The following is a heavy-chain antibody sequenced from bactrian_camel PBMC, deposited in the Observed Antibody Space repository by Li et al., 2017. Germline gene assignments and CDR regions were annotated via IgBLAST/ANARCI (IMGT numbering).Heavy chain of an antibody. V-gene: IGHV3S1*01. CDR3: AEGRGSRGEHCYSLNY. J-gene: IGHJ4*01. Sequence: HVQLVESGGGLVQPGGSLRLSCVASGYTYSSNCMGWFRQAPGKEREGVATIYTGGGTTDYADSVKGRFTISQDSARNTVYLQMNNLQPEDTATYYCAEGRGSRGEHCYSLNYWGQGTQVTVS. CDR1: GYTYSSNC. CDR2: IYTGGGTT. D-gene: IGHD6*01.